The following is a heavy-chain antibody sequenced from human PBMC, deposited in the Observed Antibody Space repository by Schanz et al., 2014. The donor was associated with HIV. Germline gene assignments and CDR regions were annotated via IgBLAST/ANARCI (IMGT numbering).Heavy chain of an antibody. CDR2: ISYTGNT. J-gene: IGHJ4*02. V-gene: IGHV4-31*03. D-gene: IGHD1-26*01. Sequence: QVQLQESGPGLVMPSQTLSLTCNVSGASISSGYYSWTWIRQHPGKDLEWIGYISYTGNTYYGPSPRSRVTMSVDTSKNWFSLKMTSMTAADTAVYYCASSHYDSNSIDHWGQGTLVTVSS. CDR1: GASISSGYYS. CDR3: ASSHYDSNSIDH.